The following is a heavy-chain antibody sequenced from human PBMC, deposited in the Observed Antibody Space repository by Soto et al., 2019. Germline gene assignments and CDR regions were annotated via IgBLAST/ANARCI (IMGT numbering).Heavy chain of an antibody. J-gene: IGHJ4*02. D-gene: IGHD4-17*01. CDR2: MNPNSGNT. Sequence: QVQLVQSGAEVKKPGASVTVSCKASGYTFTSYDINWVRQATGQGLEWMGWMNPNSGNTGYAQKCHGRVPMTRNTSISTAYMQLSRLRSEDTAVYYCAGTLYGDNVDYWGQGTLVTVSS. V-gene: IGHV1-8*01. CDR3: AGTLYGDNVDY. CDR1: GYTFTSYD.